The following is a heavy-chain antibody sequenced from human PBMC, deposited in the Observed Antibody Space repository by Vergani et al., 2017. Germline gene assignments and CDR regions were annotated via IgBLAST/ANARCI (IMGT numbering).Heavy chain of an antibody. J-gene: IGHJ4*02. D-gene: IGHD1-26*01. CDR3: ARDSAVGGTFDS. V-gene: IGHV4-61*02. CDR2: IYTSGRT. Sequence: QVQLQESGPGLVKPSQTLSLTCTVSGGSISSGSYYWSWIRQPAGKGLEWIGRIYTSGRTDYNPSLESRVTISVDTSKNTFSLKLNSVTAADTAIYYCARDSAVGGTFDSWGQGTLVSVSS. CDR1: GGSISSGSYY.